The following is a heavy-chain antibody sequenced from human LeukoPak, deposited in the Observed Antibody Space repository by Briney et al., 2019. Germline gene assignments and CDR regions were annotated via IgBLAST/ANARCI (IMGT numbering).Heavy chain of an antibody. D-gene: IGHD1-26*01. CDR2: ISYSGIT. Sequence: SETLSLTCYVSGDSISPYYWSWIRQPPGKYLEWIGYISYSGITNYNPSLKSRVTLSVDTSKNQFSLKLSSVTAADTAVYYCARGLLGVTNAVDYWGQGTLTTVSS. V-gene: IGHV4-59*01. J-gene: IGHJ4*02. CDR1: GDSISPYY. CDR3: ARGLLGVTNAVDY.